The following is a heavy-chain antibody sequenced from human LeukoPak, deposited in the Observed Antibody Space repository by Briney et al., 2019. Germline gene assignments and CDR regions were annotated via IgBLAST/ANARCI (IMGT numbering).Heavy chain of an antibody. CDR3: ARQPVRGIAAAGDFDY. J-gene: IGHJ4*02. D-gene: IGHD6-13*01. CDR1: GYSFTSYW. Sequence: GESLKISCKGSGYSFTSYWIGWVRQMPGKGLEWMGIIYPGDSDTRYSPSFQGQVTISADKSISTAYLQWSSLKASDTAMYYCARQPVRGIAAAGDFDYWGQGTLVTVSS. CDR2: IYPGDSDT. V-gene: IGHV5-51*01.